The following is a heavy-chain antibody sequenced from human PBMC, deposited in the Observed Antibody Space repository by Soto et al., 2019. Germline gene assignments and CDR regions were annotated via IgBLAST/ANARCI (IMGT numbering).Heavy chain of an antibody. CDR2: ITDSGYTA. V-gene: IGHV3-23*01. D-gene: IGHD6-19*01. CDR1: GFSFGTFV. J-gene: IGHJ4*02. Sequence: LKISCAASGFSFGTFVMTWFRQAPGGGLEWVASITDSGYTASYAETVEGRFTVSRDNSKNKLHLQMSDLRAEDTATYYCAKNGQWLATPPEAWGQGTLVTVSS. CDR3: AKNGQWLATPPEA.